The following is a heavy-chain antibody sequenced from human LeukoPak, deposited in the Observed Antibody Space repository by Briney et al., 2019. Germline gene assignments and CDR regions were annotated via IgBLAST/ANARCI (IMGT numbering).Heavy chain of an antibody. V-gene: IGHV3-53*01. CDR1: GFTVSSNY. Sequence: GGSLRLSCAASGFTVSSNYMSWVRQAPGKGLEWVSVIYSGGSTYCADSVKGRFTISRDNSKNTLYLQMNSLRAEDTAVYYCARGLIRQQLVRGARYYYYMDVWGKGTTVTVSS. CDR2: IYSGGST. D-gene: IGHD6-13*01. CDR3: ARGLIRQQLVRGARYYYYMDV. J-gene: IGHJ6*03.